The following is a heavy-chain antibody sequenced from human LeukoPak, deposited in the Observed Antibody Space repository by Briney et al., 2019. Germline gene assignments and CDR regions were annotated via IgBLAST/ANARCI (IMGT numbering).Heavy chain of an antibody. CDR2: IQYNGYT. D-gene: IGHD5-12*01. J-gene: IGHJ4*02. CDR1: GFSVTQDY. Sequence: PSETLSLTCTVSGFSVTQDYWSWLRQAPGKGLEWIAYIQYNGYTFYNASLQSRVTISLATSGTQFSLRFAFIAASDPVVSLCSRGGSPFDFWGQGALVSVSS. V-gene: IGHV4-59*02. CDR3: SRGGSPFDF.